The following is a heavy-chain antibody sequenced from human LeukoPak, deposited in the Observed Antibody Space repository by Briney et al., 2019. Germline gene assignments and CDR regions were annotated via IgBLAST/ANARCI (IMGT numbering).Heavy chain of an antibody. J-gene: IGHJ5*02. V-gene: IGHV1-2*04. CDR2: INPNSGGT. Sequence: AASVKVSCKASGYTFTGYYMHWVRQAPGQGLEWMGWINPNSGGTNYAQKFQGWVTMTRDTSISTAYMELSRLRSDDTAVYYCARAPVPNYDILTGFDPWGQGTLVTVSS. CDR1: GYTFTGYY. D-gene: IGHD3-9*01. CDR3: ARAPVPNYDILTGFDP.